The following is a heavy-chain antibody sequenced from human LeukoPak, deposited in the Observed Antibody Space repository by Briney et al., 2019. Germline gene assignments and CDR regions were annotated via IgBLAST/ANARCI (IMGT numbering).Heavy chain of an antibody. CDR3: ARDGPITMVRGVISP. J-gene: IGHJ5*02. V-gene: IGHV1-46*01. D-gene: IGHD3-10*01. Sequence: RASVKVSCKASGYTFTSYYMHWVRQAPGQGLEWMGIINPSGGSTSYAQKFQGRVTMTRDTSTSTVYMELSSLRSEDTAVYYCARDGPITMVRGVISPWGQGTLVTVSS. CDR1: GYTFTSYY. CDR2: INPSGGST.